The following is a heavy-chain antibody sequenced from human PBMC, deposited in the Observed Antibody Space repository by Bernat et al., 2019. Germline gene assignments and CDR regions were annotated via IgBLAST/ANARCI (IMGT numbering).Heavy chain of an antibody. CDR3: ARAPLDYGDYFYYMDV. V-gene: IGHV1-69*17. D-gene: IGHD4-17*01. CDR1: GGTFSSYA. J-gene: IGHJ6*03. Sequence: QVQLVQSGAEVKKPGASVKVSCKASGGTFSSYAISWVRQAPGQGLEWMGGIIPIFGIANYAQKFQGRVTITADKSTSTAYMELSSLRSEDTAVYYCARAPLDYGDYFYYMDVWGKGTTVTVSS. CDR2: IIPIFGIA.